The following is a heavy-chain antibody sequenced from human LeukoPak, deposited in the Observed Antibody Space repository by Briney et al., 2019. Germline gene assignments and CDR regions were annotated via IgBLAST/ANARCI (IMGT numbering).Heavy chain of an antibody. Sequence: GASVKVSCKASGYTFTSYDINWVRQATGQGLEWMGWMNPNSGNTGYAQKFQGRVTMTRNTSISTAYMELSSLRSEDTAVYYCARVRSVVVAATGALYYYGMDVWGQGTTVTVSS. J-gene: IGHJ6*02. CDR1: GYTFTSYD. CDR2: MNPNSGNT. V-gene: IGHV1-8*01. D-gene: IGHD2-15*01. CDR3: ARVRSVVVAATGALYYYGMDV.